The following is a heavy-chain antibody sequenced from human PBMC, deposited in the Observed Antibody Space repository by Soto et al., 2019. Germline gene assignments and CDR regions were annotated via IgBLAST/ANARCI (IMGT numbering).Heavy chain of an antibody. D-gene: IGHD3-3*01. CDR2: IRSKAYGGTT. V-gene: IGHV3-49*03. CDR3: TRRITYYDFWSGYFSFTEPLYYYYYMDV. J-gene: IGHJ6*03. CDR1: GFTFGDYA. Sequence: GGSLRLSCTASGFTFGDYAMSWFRQAPGKGLEWVGFIRSKAYGGTTEYAASVKGRFTISRDDSKSIAYLQMNSLKTEDTAVYYCTRRITYYDFWSGYFSFTEPLYYYYYMDVWGKGTTVTVSS.